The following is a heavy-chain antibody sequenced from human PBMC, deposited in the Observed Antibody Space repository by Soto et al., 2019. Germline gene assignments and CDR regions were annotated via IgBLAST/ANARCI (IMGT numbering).Heavy chain of an antibody. V-gene: IGHV3-33*01. CDR1: GFTFSSYG. CDR3: ARAGRRDWLLFFDY. D-gene: IGHD3-9*01. J-gene: IGHJ4*02. Sequence: QVQLVESGGGVVQPGRSLRLSCAASGFTFSSYGMHWVRQAPGKGLEWVAVIWYDGSNKYYADSVKGRFTISRDNSKNTLYLKMKSLRAEDTAVYYCARAGRRDWLLFFDYWGQGTLVTVSS. CDR2: IWYDGSNK.